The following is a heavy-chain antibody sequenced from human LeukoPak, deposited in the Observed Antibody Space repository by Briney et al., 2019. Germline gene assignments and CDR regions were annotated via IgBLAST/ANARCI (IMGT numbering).Heavy chain of an antibody. Sequence: GSSVKVSCKASGGTFSSYAISWVRQAPGQGLEWMGRIIPIFGTANYAQKFQGRVTITTDESTSTAYMELSSLRSEDTAVYYCAREGGDYYDSSGYYLDYWGQGTLVTVSS. CDR3: AREGGDYYDSSGYYLDY. CDR1: GGTFSSYA. D-gene: IGHD3-22*01. CDR2: IIPIFGTA. J-gene: IGHJ4*02. V-gene: IGHV1-69*05.